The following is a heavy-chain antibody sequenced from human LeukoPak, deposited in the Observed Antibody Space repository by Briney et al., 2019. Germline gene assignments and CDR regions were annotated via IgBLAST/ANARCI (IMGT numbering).Heavy chain of an antibody. D-gene: IGHD3-10*01. Sequence: PLETLSLTCTVSGGSISSGGYYWSWIRQPPGKGLEWIGYIYHSGSTYYNPSLKSRVTISVDRSKNQFSLKLSSVTAADTAVYYCASSYYYGSGSYYLFDYWGQGTLVTVSS. CDR3: ASSYYYGSGSYYLFDY. J-gene: IGHJ4*02. V-gene: IGHV4-30-2*01. CDR2: IYHSGST. CDR1: GGSISSGGYY.